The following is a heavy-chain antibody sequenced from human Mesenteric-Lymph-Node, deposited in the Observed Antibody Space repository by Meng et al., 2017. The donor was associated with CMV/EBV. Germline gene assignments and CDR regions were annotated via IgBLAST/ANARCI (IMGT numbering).Heavy chain of an antibody. V-gene: IGHV4-30-4*08. J-gene: IGHJ5*02. Sequence: LRLSCTVSGGSVSSADYYWSWIRQPPGKGLEWIGYIYYSGPTYYNPSLKSRLTMSVDTSKNQFSLNLSSVTAADTAVYYCARGLRDVAFGVNWFDPWGQGTLVTVSS. CDR1: GGSVSSADYY. D-gene: IGHD3-3*01. CDR2: IYYSGPT. CDR3: ARGLRDVAFGVNWFDP.